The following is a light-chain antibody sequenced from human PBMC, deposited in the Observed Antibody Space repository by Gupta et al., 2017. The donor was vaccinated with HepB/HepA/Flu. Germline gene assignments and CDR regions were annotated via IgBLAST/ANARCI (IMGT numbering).Light chain of an antibody. V-gene: IGLV3-21*02. Sequence: SYVLTQTPSVSVAPGQTALITCEGDNIGMKSVHWYQQKPGQAPVLVVYDDYDRPSGIPERLSGSHTGSAATLTINRVEAGDEADYYCQVCDSDSDNVVFGGGTKLTVL. J-gene: IGLJ3*02. CDR1: NIGMKS. CDR3: QVCDSDSDNVV. CDR2: DDY.